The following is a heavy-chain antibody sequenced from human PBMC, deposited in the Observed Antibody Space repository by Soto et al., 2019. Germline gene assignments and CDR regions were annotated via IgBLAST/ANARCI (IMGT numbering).Heavy chain of an antibody. CDR2: ISSSSSYI. J-gene: IGHJ4*02. V-gene: IGHV3-21*01. CDR1: GFTFSSYS. Sequence: EVQLVESGGGLVKPGGSLRLSCAASGFTFSSYSMNWVRQAPGKGLEWVSSISSSSSYIYYADSVKGRFTISRDNAKNSLYLQMNSLRAEDTAVYYCAREGCSGGSCYSDYWGQGTLVTVSS. CDR3: AREGCSGGSCYSDY. D-gene: IGHD2-15*01.